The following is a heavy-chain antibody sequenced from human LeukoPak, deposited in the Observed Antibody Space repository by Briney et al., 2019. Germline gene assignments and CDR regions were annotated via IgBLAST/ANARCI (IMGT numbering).Heavy chain of an antibody. CDR2: IIPIFGTA. CDR3: AGLRRIAAAGSGFDY. CDR1: GGTFSSYA. D-gene: IGHD6-13*01. V-gene: IGHV1-69*13. Sequence: ASVKVSCKASGGTFSSYAISWVRQAPGQGLEWMGGIIPIFGTANYAQKFQGRVTITADESTSTAYMELSSLRSEDTAVYYCAGLRRIAAAGSGFDYWGQGTLVTVSS. J-gene: IGHJ4*02.